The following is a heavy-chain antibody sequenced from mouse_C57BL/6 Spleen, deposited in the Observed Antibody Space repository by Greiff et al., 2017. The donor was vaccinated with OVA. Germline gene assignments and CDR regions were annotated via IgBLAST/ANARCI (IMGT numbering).Heavy chain of an antibody. CDR2: IYPRSGNP. CDR3: AREEQLRLRYAMDY. Sequence: QVQLQQSGAELARPGASVKLSCKASGYTFTSYGISWVKQRTGQGLEWIGEIYPRSGNPYYNEKFKGKATLTADKSSSTAYMELRSLTSEDSAVYFCAREEQLRLRYAMDYWGQGTSVTVSS. J-gene: IGHJ4*01. V-gene: IGHV1-81*01. CDR1: GYTFTSYG. D-gene: IGHD3-2*02.